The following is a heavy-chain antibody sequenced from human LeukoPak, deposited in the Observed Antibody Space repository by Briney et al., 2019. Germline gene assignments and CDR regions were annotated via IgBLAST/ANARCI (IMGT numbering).Heavy chain of an antibody. J-gene: IGHJ4*02. CDR2: LSSRRDNSI. D-gene: IGHD6-19*01. CDR3: VREQWYYFDY. CDR1: GFNIGDYY. V-gene: IGHV3-11*04. Sequence: GGSLRLSCEVSGFNIGDYYISWIRQAPGKGLEWISYLSSRRDNSIDYADSVKGRFTISRDNAKKSAHLQMNNLRVEDTAVYYCVREQWYYFDYWCQGALVTVSS.